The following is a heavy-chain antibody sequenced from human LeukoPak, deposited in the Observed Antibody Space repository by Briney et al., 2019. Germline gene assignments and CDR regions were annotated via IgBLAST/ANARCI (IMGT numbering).Heavy chain of an antibody. Sequence: PSETLSLTCTVSGGSITSSSDFWGWIRQPPGKGLEWIGGIYYSGSTYYNPSLRSRVTISVDTSKNQFSLKLSSVTAADTAVYYCVRRGYSYGLGYLDYWGQGTLVTVSS. J-gene: IGHJ4*02. CDR3: VRRGYSYGLGYLDY. CDR2: IYYSGST. V-gene: IGHV4-39*01. D-gene: IGHD5-18*01. CDR1: GGSITSSSDF.